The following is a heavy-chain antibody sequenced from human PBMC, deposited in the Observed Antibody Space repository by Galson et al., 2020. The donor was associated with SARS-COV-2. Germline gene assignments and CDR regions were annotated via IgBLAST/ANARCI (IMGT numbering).Heavy chain of an antibody. CDR3: AKDMHCSGGSCYYYGMDV. J-gene: IGHJ6*02. Sequence: WGSLRLSCAASGFTFSNYAMSWVRQAPGKGLEWVSAISGSGNSTSYADSVKGRFTISRDNSKNTLYLKMHSLKAEDTAVYYCAKDMHCSGGSCYYYGMDVWGQGTTVTVSS. D-gene: IGHD2-15*01. CDR1: GFTFSNYA. CDR2: ISGSGNST. V-gene: IGHV3-23*01.